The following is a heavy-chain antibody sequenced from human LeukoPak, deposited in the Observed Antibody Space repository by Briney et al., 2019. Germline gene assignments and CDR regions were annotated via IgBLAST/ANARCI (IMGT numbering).Heavy chain of an antibody. CDR1: GYTFTGYY. CDR3: ARYDSSGYPLDY. J-gene: IGHJ4*02. Sequence: ASVKASCKASGYTFTGYYMHWVRQAPGQGLEWMGWINPNSGGTNYAQKFQGRVTMTRDTSISTAYMELSRLRPDDTAVYYCARYDSSGYPLDYWGQGTLVTVSS. D-gene: IGHD3-22*01. V-gene: IGHV1-2*02. CDR2: INPNSGGT.